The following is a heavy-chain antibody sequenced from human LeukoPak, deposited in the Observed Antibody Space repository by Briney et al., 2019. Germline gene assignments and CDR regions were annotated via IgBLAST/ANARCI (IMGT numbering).Heavy chain of an antibody. Sequence: SETLSLTCTVSGDSINDYYWSWIRQPPGKGLEWIAYVYSSGSTNYNPSLKSRVTISLDTSKSQFSLKLTSVTAADTAVYYCARHRTKTTEVYWGQGTLVTVSS. J-gene: IGHJ4*02. V-gene: IGHV4-59*01. D-gene: IGHD1-14*01. CDR3: ARHRTKTTEVY. CDR1: GDSINDYY. CDR2: VYSSGST.